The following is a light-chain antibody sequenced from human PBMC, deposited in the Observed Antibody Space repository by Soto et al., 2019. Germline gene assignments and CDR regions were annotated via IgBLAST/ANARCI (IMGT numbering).Light chain of an antibody. CDR3: QQYNNWPRPT. CDR2: RTS. J-gene: IGKJ4*01. CDR1: QSISSN. Sequence: EIVMTQSPATLSVSPGERATLSCRASQSISSNLACYQQKPGQAPRLLMFRTSSRATGFPARISGSGSGTEFNLTISSLQSEDFGVYYCQQYNNWPRPTLGRGIKVDI. V-gene: IGKV3-15*01.